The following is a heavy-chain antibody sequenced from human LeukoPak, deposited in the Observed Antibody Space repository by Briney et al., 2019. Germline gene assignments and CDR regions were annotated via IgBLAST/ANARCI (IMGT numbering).Heavy chain of an antibody. CDR2: IYSGGST. D-gene: IGHD6-19*01. V-gene: IGHV3-66*01. CDR3: ASSSSGWLYYFDY. Sequence: GGSLRLSCAASGFTFSSYAMHWVRQAPGKGLEWVSVIYSGGSTYYADSVKGRFTISRDNSKNTLYLQMNSLRAEDTAVYYCASSSSGWLYYFDYWGQGTLVTVSS. J-gene: IGHJ4*02. CDR1: GFTFSSYA.